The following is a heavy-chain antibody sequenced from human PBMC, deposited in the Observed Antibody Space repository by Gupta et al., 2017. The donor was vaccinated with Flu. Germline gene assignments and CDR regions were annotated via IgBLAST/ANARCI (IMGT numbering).Heavy chain of an antibody. D-gene: IGHD1-26*01. J-gene: IGHJ4*02. CDR3: ARDLGFSGSDADY. V-gene: IGHV1-18*01. CDR1: HYTFISYY. CDR2: ISAYNGNT. Sequence: QVQLEQSGGEVKPPGASVKVSCTASHYTFISYYITWVRQAPGQGLEWMGWISAYNGNTKYAHEFQGRGTMTRSTSTNTVYMELRNLKSDDTAVYYCARDLGFSGSDADYWGQGTLVTVSS.